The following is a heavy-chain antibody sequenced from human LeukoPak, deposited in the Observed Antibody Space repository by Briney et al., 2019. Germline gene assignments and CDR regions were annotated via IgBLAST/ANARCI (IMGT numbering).Heavy chain of an antibody. J-gene: IGHJ4*02. V-gene: IGHV4-34*01. Sequence: PSETLSLTCALSGGSITDYFYNWVRQPPGKGLEWIGEINHSGSSTYNPSLKSRVIISVDTSKNQFSLKLTSVTAADTAVYYCARVTGYMIEDYFDYWGQGTLVTVSS. CDR2: INHSGSS. D-gene: IGHD3-22*01. CDR3: ARVTGYMIEDYFDY. CDR1: GGSITDYF.